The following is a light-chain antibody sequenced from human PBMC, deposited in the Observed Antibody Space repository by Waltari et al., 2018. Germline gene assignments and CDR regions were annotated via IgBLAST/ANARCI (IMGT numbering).Light chain of an antibody. V-gene: IGKV3-11*01. CDR2: DAS. CDR1: QSVGSY. J-gene: IGKJ2*01. Sequence: EIVLTPSPATLSLSPGATATLPCRASQSVGSYLAWYQQKPGQPPRLLIYDASNRATGVPARFRGSGSGTDFTLTISSLEAEDFAVYYCQQRSNWTPHTFGQGARLEIK. CDR3: QQRSNWTPHT.